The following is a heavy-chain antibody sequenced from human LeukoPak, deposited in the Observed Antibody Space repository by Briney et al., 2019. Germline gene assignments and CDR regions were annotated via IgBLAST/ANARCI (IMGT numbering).Heavy chain of an antibody. J-gene: IGHJ4*02. CDR1: GYTFPNYD. Sequence: GASVSVSCKPSGYTFPNYDINWVRQATGPGLEWMGYMTPNSGNTGYAQKFQDRVTITSDTSISTAYMELSSLRSDDTAVYYCAREGLDYWGQGTLVTVSS. CDR2: MTPNSGNT. CDR3: AREGLDY. V-gene: IGHV1-8*03.